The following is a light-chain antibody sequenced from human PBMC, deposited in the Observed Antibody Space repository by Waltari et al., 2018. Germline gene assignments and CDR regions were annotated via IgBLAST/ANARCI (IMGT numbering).Light chain of an antibody. CDR2: NTY. V-gene: IGKV3-20*01. CDR3: QNYVRLPAT. CDR1: QSVARA. Sequence: EIVLTQSPGTLSLSPGERATLSCRASQSVARALAWYQQKPGQPPRLLIYNTYTRATGVPDRFSGGGSGTDFSLTISRLEPEDFAVYYCQNYVRLPATFGQGTKVDIK. J-gene: IGKJ1*01.